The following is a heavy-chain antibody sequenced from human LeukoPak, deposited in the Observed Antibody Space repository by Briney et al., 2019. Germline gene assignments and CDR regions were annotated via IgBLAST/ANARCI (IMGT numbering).Heavy chain of an antibody. CDR1: GYTFTGYY. CDR2: INPNSGGT. Sequence: EASVKVSCKASGYTFTGYYMHWVRQAPGQGLEWMGWINPNSGGTNYAQKFQGRATMTRDTSISTAYMELSRLRSDDTAVYYCARVRYSSSLWYWGQGTLVTVSS. D-gene: IGHD6-6*01. CDR3: ARVRYSSSLWY. V-gene: IGHV1-2*02. J-gene: IGHJ4*02.